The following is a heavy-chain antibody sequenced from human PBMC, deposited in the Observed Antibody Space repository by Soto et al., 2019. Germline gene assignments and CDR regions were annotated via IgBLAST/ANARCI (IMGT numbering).Heavy chain of an antibody. V-gene: IGHV3-9*01. CDR3: AKDKFNRPSFIYDILTGSSMDV. CDR1: GFTFDDYA. D-gene: IGHD3-9*01. J-gene: IGHJ6*02. Sequence: PGGSLRLSCAASGFTFDDYAMHWVRQAPGKGLEWVSGISWNSGSIGYADSVKGRFTISRDNAKNSLYLQMNSLRAEDTALYYCAKDKFNRPSFIYDILTGSSMDVWGQGTTVTVSS. CDR2: ISWNSGSI.